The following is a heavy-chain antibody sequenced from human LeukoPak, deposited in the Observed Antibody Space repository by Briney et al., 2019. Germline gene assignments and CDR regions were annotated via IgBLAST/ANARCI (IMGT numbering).Heavy chain of an antibody. V-gene: IGHV4-34*01. CDR2: INHSGST. CDR3: ARGHLGYSSSHYYYYYGMDV. J-gene: IGHJ6*02. D-gene: IGHD6-13*01. CDR1: GGSFSGYY. Sequence: SETLSLTCAVYGGSFSGYYWSWIRQPPGKGLEWIGEINHSGSTNYNPSLKSRVTISVDTSKNQFSLKLSSVTAADTAVYYCARGHLGYSSSHYYYYYGMDVWGQGTTVTVSS.